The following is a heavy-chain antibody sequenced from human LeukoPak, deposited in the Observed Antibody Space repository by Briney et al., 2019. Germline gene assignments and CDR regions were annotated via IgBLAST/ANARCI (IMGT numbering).Heavy chain of an antibody. CDR1: GFTFSSYA. V-gene: IGHV3-30-3*01. Sequence: GGSLRLSCAASGFTFSSYAMHWVRQAPGKGLEWVAVISYDGSNKYYADSVKGRFTISRDNSKNTLYLQMNSLRAEDTAVYYCARDQEMVGATTIGAFDYWGQGTLVTVSS. J-gene: IGHJ4*02. CDR3: ARDQEMVGATTIGAFDY. CDR2: ISYDGSNK. D-gene: IGHD1-26*01.